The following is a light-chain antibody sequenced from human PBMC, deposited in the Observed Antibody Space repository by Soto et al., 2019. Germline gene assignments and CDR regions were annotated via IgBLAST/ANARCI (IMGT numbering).Light chain of an antibody. Sequence: DIQMTQSPSTLSASVGDRVTITCRASQNIGPYLAWYQQKSGRVPELLIYSASTLQSGVPSRFSGSGSGADFSLTISGLQPEDAATYYCQKYDSGPLTFGRGTKVEI. J-gene: IGKJ4*01. CDR2: SAS. CDR1: QNIGPY. CDR3: QKYDSGPLT. V-gene: IGKV1-27*01.